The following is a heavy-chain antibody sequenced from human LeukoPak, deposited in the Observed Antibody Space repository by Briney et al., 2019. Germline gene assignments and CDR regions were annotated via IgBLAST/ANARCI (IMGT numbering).Heavy chain of an antibody. Sequence: GGSLRLSCAASGFTFDDYAMHWVRQAPGKGLEWVSGISWNSGNKGYADSVKGRFTISRDNAKNSLFLQVNSLRAEDMALYYCAKGGGMGWLQQYYFDYWGQGTLVTVSS. CDR3: AKGGGMGWLQQYYFDY. V-gene: IGHV3-9*03. J-gene: IGHJ4*02. D-gene: IGHD5-24*01. CDR2: ISWNSGNK. CDR1: GFTFDDYA.